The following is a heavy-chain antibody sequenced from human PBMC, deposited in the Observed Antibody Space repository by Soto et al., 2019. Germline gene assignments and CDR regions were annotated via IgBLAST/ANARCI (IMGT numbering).Heavy chain of an antibody. J-gene: IGHJ4*02. CDR1: GYTFANYP. Sequence: QVKLVQSGAEGKKPGASVNASVEPSGYTFANYPMHWVRQAPGQTLEWMGWINAGNGYTKYSQKFQGRVTITRDTSASIAYMELSSLRSEDTAVYYCARAKIITTLDYWGQGTLVTVSS. D-gene: IGHD3-10*01. CDR3: ARAKIITTLDY. V-gene: IGHV1-3*01. CDR2: INAGNGYT.